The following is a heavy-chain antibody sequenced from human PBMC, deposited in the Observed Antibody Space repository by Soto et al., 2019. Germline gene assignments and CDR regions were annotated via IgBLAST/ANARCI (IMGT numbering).Heavy chain of an antibody. CDR2: IIPILGIA. Sequence: QVQLVQSGAEVKKPGSSVKVSCKASGGTFSSYTISWVRQAPGQGLEWMGRIIPILGIANYAQKFQRRVTFSEHKSTSMAYMELSSLRSEKTAVYYCAIGSFRDEVVAATTFDYGGQGTQVSFPS. CDR3: AIGSFRDEVVAATTFDY. D-gene: IGHD2-15*01. CDR1: GGTFSSYT. J-gene: IGHJ4*02. V-gene: IGHV1-69*02.